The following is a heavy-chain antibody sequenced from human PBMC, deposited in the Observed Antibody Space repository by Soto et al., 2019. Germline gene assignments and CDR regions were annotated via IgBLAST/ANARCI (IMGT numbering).Heavy chain of an antibody. CDR1: GGSISSGVYY. D-gene: IGHD2-15*01. J-gene: IGHJ3*02. CDR3: ARDGGYCSGGSCPIGAFDI. Sequence: AAEALCLTCIVSGGSISSGVYYWSWIRQHPGKGLEWIGYIYYSGSTYYNPSLKSRVTISVDTSKNQFSLKLSSVTAADTAVYYCARDGGYCSGGSCPIGAFDIWGQGTLVTVSS. CDR2: IYYSGST. V-gene: IGHV4-31*03.